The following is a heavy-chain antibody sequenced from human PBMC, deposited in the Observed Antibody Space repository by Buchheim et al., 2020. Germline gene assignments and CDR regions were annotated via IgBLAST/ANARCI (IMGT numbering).Heavy chain of an antibody. D-gene: IGHD4-23*01. J-gene: IGHJ6*03. Sequence: QLQLQESGPGLLRPSKTLSLTCTVSGGSISGADDYWAWIRQSPEKGLEWIGSISYSGKTFYHPSLKSRVTISVDTSENQFSLGLSSVTASDTAVYYCARSRSTRWAYYYMDVWGKGT. CDR1: GGSISGADDY. CDR3: ARSRSTRWAYYYMDV. V-gene: IGHV4-39*01. CDR2: ISYSGKT.